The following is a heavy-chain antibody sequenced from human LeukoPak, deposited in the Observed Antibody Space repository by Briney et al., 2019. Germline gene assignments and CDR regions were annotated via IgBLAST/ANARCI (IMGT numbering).Heavy chain of an antibody. CDR2: KKQGGREE. CDR1: EFIFSDYW. CDR3: AKDNGGWFDS. Sequence: GRSQRLSCVASEFIFSDYWMSWARHAPGKGLEWVANKKQGGREEKYVGSVKGRFAISRDDAKSTLYLQMDSLSGDDTGVYYCAKDNGGWFDSWGRGTRVTVSS. V-gene: IGHV3-7*03. J-gene: IGHJ5*01.